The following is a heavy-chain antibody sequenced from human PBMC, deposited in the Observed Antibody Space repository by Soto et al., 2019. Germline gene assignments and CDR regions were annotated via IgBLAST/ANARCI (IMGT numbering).Heavy chain of an antibody. Sequence: SETLSLTWTVSGGSISSSIYYWVWIRQPPGKGLDWIGSIYYSGSTYYNPSLKSRVTISVDTSKNQFSLKLSSVTAADTAVYYCASRIAVAVAAFDIWGQGTMVTVSS. J-gene: IGHJ3*02. CDR1: GGSISSSIYY. V-gene: IGHV4-39*01. CDR3: ASRIAVAVAAFDI. CDR2: IYYSGST. D-gene: IGHD6-19*01.